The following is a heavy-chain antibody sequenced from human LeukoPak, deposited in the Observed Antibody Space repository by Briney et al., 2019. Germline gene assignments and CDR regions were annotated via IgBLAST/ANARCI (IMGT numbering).Heavy chain of an antibody. V-gene: IGHV3-30*03. J-gene: IGHJ4*02. CDR1: GFTFSSYG. D-gene: IGHD3-10*01. CDR2: ISYDGSNK. Sequence: GGSLRLSCAASGFTFSSYGMHWVRQAPGKGLEWVAVISYDGSNKYYADSVKGRFTISRDNSKNTLYLQMNSLRAEDTALYYCATTLVRGVDYDYWGQGTLVTVSS. CDR3: ATTLVRGVDYDY.